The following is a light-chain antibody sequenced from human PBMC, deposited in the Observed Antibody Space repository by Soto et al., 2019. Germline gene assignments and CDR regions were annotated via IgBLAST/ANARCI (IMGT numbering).Light chain of an antibody. V-gene: IGKV1-5*01. CDR3: QQYNNYEWT. CDR1: QNINKW. J-gene: IGKJ1*01. CDR2: DAS. Sequence: DIQMTQSPSTLSASVADRVTITCRASQNINKWLAWYQHKPGKAPKVLIYDASSLESGVPSRFSGSGSGTEFTLTISSLRPDDSAIYYCQQYNNYEWTFGQGTKVDIK.